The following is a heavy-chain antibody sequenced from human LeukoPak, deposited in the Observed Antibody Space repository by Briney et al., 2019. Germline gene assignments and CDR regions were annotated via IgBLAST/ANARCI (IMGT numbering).Heavy chain of an antibody. D-gene: IGHD2-8*01. J-gene: IGHJ5*02. CDR1: GFTFSSYA. V-gene: IGHV3-23*01. CDR3: AKEASYCTNGVCYSRIFDT. CDR2: ISGSGGST. Sequence: GGSLRLSCAASGFTFSSYAMSWVRQAPGKGPEWVSAISGSGGSTFYADSVKGRFTMSRDNSKNTLYLQMNSLRAEDTAVYYCAKEASYCTNGVCYSRIFDTWGQGTLVTVSS.